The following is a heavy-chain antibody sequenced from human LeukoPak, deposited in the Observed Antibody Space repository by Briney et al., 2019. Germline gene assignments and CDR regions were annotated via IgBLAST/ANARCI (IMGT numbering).Heavy chain of an antibody. Sequence: ASVNVSSKVSGYAFTAYPMHCVRQAPGQGLEWMGWINPNSGGTNYEQKFQGRVTMTRDTSISTAYMELSRLRSDDTAVYYCAVSDMVRGAWLDPWGQGTLVTVSS. CDR3: AVSDMVRGAWLDP. J-gene: IGHJ5*02. CDR1: GYAFTAYP. V-gene: IGHV1-2*02. CDR2: INPNSGGT. D-gene: IGHD3-10*01.